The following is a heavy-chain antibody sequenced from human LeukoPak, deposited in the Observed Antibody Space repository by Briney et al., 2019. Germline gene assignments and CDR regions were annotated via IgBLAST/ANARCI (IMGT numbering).Heavy chain of an antibody. CDR2: MNPNSGNT. CDR1: GYTFTSYD. D-gene: IGHD6-6*01. V-gene: IGHV1-8*01. Sequence: ASVKVSCKASGYTFTSYDINWVRQATGQGLEWMGWMNPNSGNTGYVQKFQGRVTMTRNTSISTAYMEPSSLRSEDTAVYYCARGNADSSSSAWFDPWGQGTLVTVSS. J-gene: IGHJ5*02. CDR3: ARGNADSSSSAWFDP.